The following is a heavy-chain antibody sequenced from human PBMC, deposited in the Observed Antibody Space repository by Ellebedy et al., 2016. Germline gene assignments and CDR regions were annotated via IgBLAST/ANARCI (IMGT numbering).Heavy chain of an antibody. D-gene: IGHD3-22*01. CDR2: IYYSGST. Sequence: SETLSLTCTVSGGSISSSSYYWGWIRKPPGKGMEWIGSIYYSGSTYYNPSLKSRVTISIDTSKNQFSLKLSSVTAADTAVYYCARGEPLDYDSSGYYRADYFDYWGQGTLVTVSS. V-gene: IGHV4-39*07. J-gene: IGHJ4*02. CDR3: ARGEPLDYDSSGYYRADYFDY. CDR1: GGSISSSSYY.